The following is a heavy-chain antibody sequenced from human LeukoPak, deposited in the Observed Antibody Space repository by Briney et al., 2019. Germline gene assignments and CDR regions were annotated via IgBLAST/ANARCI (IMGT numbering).Heavy chain of an antibody. D-gene: IGHD4-17*01. Sequence: SETLSLTCAVSGGSITTGDYSWNWIRQPPGKGLEWIGYIYHSGSTYYNPSLESRVTISVDRSKNQFSLKLSSVTATDTAVYYCARKDYGVDSWGQGTLVTVSS. J-gene: IGHJ4*02. CDR1: GGSITTGDYS. CDR2: IYHSGST. V-gene: IGHV4-30-2*01. CDR3: ARKDYGVDS.